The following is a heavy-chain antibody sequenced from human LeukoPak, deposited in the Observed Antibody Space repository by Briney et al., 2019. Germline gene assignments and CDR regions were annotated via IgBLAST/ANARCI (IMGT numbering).Heavy chain of an antibody. J-gene: IGHJ3*02. Sequence: GGSLRLSCAASGFTFNDHAMYWVRHAPGKGLEWVSGINWNSDNIGYADSVKGRFTISRDDAKKSLFLQMNSLRTEDTALYYCARASYYYDTTGLGAVDIWGQGTMVTVSS. CDR2: INWNSDNI. CDR3: ARASYYYDTTGLGAVDI. CDR1: GFTFNDHA. V-gene: IGHV3-9*01. D-gene: IGHD3-22*01.